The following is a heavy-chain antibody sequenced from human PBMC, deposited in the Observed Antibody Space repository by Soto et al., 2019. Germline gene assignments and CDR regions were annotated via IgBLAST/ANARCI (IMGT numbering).Heavy chain of an antibody. V-gene: IGHV3-23*01. CDR2: LTVTGGST. D-gene: IGHD3-16*01. CDR3: AKIKGAITFLHFDT. Sequence: PGGSLRLSCVDRTSNLKNYAMAWVRQAPGKGLECVSALTVTGGSTYYAASVKGRFTISRDISRNTLFLQMDRLRVDDIAVYYCAKIKGAITFLHFDTWGQGTLVTVSS. CDR1: TSNLKNYA. J-gene: IGHJ4*02.